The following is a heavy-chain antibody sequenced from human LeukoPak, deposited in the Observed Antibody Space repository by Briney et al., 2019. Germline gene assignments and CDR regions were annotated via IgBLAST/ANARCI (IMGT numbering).Heavy chain of an antibody. J-gene: IGHJ6*02. Sequence: SETLSLTCTVSGGSISSSSYYWGWIRQPPGKGLEWIGSIYYSGSTYYNPSLKSRVTISVDTSKNQFSLKLSSVTAADTAVYYCARVVPAAGGYYYGMDVWGQGTTVTVSS. D-gene: IGHD2-2*01. CDR1: GGSISSSSYY. CDR3: ARVVPAAGGYYYGMDV. CDR2: IYYSGST. V-gene: IGHV4-39*07.